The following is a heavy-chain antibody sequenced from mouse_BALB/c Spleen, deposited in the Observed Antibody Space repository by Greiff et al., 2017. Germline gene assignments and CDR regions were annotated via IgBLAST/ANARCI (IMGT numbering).Heavy chain of an antibody. CDR3: ARLPFDY. V-gene: IGHV5-12-1*01. Sequence: EVHLVEPGGGLVKPGGSLKLSCAASGFAFSSYDMSWVRQTPGKRLEWVAYISSGGGSTYYPDTVKGRFTISRDNAKNTLYLQMSSLKSEDTAMYYCARLPFDYWGQGTTLTVSS. J-gene: IGHJ2*01. D-gene: IGHD5-1*01. CDR1: GFAFSSYD. CDR2: ISSGGGST.